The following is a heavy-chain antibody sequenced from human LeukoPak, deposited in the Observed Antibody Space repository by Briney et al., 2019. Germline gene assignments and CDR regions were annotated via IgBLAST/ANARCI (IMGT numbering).Heavy chain of an antibody. Sequence: RGSLRLSCAASGFSLSTYWVTWVRQAPGTGLEWVANINPGGTETYYVEPVKGRLTISRDNAKNLVYLQMNSLRAEDSAVYHCGRFGYVAGVDLWGQGTLVTVSS. CDR2: INPGGTET. V-gene: IGHV3-7*01. D-gene: IGHD6-19*01. CDR3: GRFGYVAGVDL. CDR1: GFSLSTYW. J-gene: IGHJ4*02.